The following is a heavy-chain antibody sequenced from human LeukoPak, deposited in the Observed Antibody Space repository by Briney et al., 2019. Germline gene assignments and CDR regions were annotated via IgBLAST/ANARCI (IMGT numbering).Heavy chain of an antibody. V-gene: IGHV4-59*01. CDR3: ARAPGYCSGGSCYFDY. CDR1: GGSISSYY. D-gene: IGHD2-15*01. J-gene: IGHJ4*02. Sequence: SETLSLTCTVSGGSISSYYWSWIRQPPGKGLEWIGYIYYSGSTNYNPSLKSRVTISVDTSKNQFSLKLSSVTAADTAVYYCARAPGYCSGGSCYFDYWGQGTLVTVSS. CDR2: IYYSGST.